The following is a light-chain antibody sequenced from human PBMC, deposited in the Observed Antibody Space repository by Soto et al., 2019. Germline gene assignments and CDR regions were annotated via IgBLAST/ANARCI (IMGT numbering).Light chain of an antibody. CDR1: QSVSSSY. CDR3: QQYGSSPRT. Sequence: EIVLTQSPGTLSLSPGERATLSCRASQSVSSSYLAWYQQKNGQAPRLLIYGASSRATGIPDRFSGSGSGTDFTLTISRLGPEDFAVYYCQQYGSSPRTFGQGTKVELK. V-gene: IGKV3-20*01. J-gene: IGKJ1*01. CDR2: GAS.